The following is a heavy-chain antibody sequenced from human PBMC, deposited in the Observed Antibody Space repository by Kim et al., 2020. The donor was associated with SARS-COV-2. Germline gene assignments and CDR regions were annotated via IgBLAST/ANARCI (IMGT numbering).Heavy chain of an antibody. J-gene: IGHJ4*02. D-gene: IGHD3-16*01. CDR3: ARSAEEYGPIPYVWGSFPGY. CDR2: ISSSGSTI. CDR1: GFTFSDYY. V-gene: IGHV3-11*04. Sequence: GGSLRLSCAASGFTFSDYYMSWIRQAPGKGLEWVSYISSSGSTIYYADSVKGRFTISRDNAKNSLYLQMNSLRAEDTAVYYCARSAEEYGPIPYVWGSFPGYWGQGTLVTVSS.